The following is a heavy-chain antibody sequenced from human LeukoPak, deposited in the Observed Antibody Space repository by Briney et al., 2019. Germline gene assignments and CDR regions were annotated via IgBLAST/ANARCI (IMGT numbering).Heavy chain of an antibody. D-gene: IGHD2-2*01. Sequence: PSETLSLTCTVSGGSISGYYWSWVRQPPGKGLEWIGYIFYSGTTNYHPSLKSRVTISVDTSKKRFSLKLSSVTAADTAVYYCARLGIGVVPSAMLGDYYFDYWGQGTLVTVSS. CDR1: GGSISGYY. V-gene: IGHV4-59*08. CDR2: IFYSGTT. J-gene: IGHJ4*02. CDR3: ARLGIGVVPSAMLGDYYFDY.